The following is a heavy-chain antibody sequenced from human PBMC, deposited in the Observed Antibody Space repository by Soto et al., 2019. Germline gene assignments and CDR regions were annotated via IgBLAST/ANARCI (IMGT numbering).Heavy chain of an antibody. Sequence: QVQLVESGGGVVQPGRSLRLSCAASGFTFSSYGMHWVRQAPGKGLEWVAVISYDGSNKYYADSVKGRFTISRDNSKNTLYLQMNSLRAEDTAVYYCAKDHFVYFATVTTSVDYWGQGTLVTVSS. D-gene: IGHD4-17*01. CDR3: AKDHFVYFATVTTSVDY. CDR2: ISYDGSNK. J-gene: IGHJ4*02. V-gene: IGHV3-30*18. CDR1: GFTFSSYG.